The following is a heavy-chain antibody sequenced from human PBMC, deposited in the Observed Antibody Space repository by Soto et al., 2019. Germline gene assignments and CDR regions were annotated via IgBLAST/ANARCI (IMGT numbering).Heavy chain of an antibody. J-gene: IGHJ3*02. V-gene: IGHV5-51*01. Sequence: GGSLKISCRGSGYSFTSYWIGWVRQMPGKGLEWMGIIYPGDSDTRYSPAFQGQVTISADKSISTAYLQWSSLKASDTAMYYCARYRFLEWLLYRAFDIWGQGTMVTVSS. CDR2: IYPGDSDT. D-gene: IGHD3-3*01. CDR3: ARYRFLEWLLYRAFDI. CDR1: GYSFTSYW.